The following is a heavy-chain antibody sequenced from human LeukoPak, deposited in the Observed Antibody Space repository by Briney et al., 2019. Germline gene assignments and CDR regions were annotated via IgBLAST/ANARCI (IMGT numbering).Heavy chain of an antibody. Sequence: ASVKVSCKASGYTFTGYYMHWVRQAPGQGLEWMGWINPNSGGTNYAQKFQGRVTMTRDTSISTAYMELSRLRSDDTAVYYCVVSYCSGGSCYLGYFDYWGQGTLVTVSS. CDR3: VVSYCSGGSCYLGYFDY. CDR2: INPNSGGT. D-gene: IGHD2-15*01. J-gene: IGHJ4*02. V-gene: IGHV1-2*02. CDR1: GYTFTGYY.